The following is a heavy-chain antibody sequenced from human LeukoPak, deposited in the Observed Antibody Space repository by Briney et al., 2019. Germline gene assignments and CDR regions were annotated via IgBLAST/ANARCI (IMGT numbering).Heavy chain of an antibody. CDR1: GFTFSSYG. J-gene: IGHJ3*02. Sequence: PGRPLRLSCAASGFTFSSYGMHWVRQGPGKGLERVAVIWYGGSNKYYEDSVKGRFTISRDNSQNTLYLQMNSLRAEDTAVYYCAKDKGRITIAAPKDAFDIWGQGTMVTVSS. D-gene: IGHD6-6*01. CDR3: AKDKGRITIAAPKDAFDI. CDR2: IWYGGSNK. V-gene: IGHV3-33*06.